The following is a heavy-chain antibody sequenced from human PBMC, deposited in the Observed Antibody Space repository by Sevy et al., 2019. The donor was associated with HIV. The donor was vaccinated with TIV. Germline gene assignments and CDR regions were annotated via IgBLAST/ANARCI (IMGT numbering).Heavy chain of an antibody. Sequence: GWSLRLSCAASGFTFSNYWMSWVRQAPGKGLEWVANIQEDGSDKYYVDSVKGRFTISRDNAKNSLYLQMNSLRAEDTAVYYCATDPFSVTTSNDYMDVWGKGTTVTVSS. CDR2: IQEDGSDK. D-gene: IGHD4-17*01. CDR1: GFTFSNYW. V-gene: IGHV3-7*01. J-gene: IGHJ6*03. CDR3: ATDPFSVTTSNDYMDV.